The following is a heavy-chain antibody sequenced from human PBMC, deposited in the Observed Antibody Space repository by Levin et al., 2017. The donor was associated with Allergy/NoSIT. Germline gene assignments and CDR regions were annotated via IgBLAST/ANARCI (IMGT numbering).Heavy chain of an antibody. D-gene: IGHD5-18*01. CDR3: ARAYSYGYGGCGY. V-gene: IGHV3-30-3*01. CDR1: GFTFSSYA. J-gene: IGHJ4*02. CDR2: ISYDGSNK. Sequence: SCAASGFTFSSYAMHWVRQAPGKGLEWVAVISYDGSNKYYADSVKGRFTISRDNSKNTLYLQMNSLRAEDTAVYYCARAYSYGYGGCGYWGQGTLVTVSS.